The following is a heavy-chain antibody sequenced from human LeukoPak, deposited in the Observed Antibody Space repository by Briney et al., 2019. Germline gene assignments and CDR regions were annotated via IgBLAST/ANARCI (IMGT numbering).Heavy chain of an antibody. Sequence: GGSLRLSCAASGFTFSSYAMSWVRQAPGKGLEWVSAISVSGGSTYYADSVKGRFTISRDNAKNTLYLQMNSLRAEDTAVYYCARDLSHTFDYWGQGTLVTVSS. CDR1: GFTFSSYA. J-gene: IGHJ4*02. V-gene: IGHV3-23*01. CDR3: ARDLSHTFDY. CDR2: ISVSGGST.